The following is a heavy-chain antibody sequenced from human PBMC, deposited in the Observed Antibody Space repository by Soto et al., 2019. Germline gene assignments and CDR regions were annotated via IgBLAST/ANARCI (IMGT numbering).Heavy chain of an antibody. J-gene: IGHJ6*02. CDR3: ARAGYSSNNYYYYGMDV. CDR2: ISSSSSYI. D-gene: IGHD6-13*01. CDR1: GFTFSSYS. Sequence: VSLRLSCAASGFTFSSYSMNWVRQAPGKGLEWVSSISSSSSYIYYADSVKGRFTISRDNAKNSLYLQMNSLRAEDTAVYYCARAGYSSNNYYYYGMDVWGQGTTVTVYS. V-gene: IGHV3-21*01.